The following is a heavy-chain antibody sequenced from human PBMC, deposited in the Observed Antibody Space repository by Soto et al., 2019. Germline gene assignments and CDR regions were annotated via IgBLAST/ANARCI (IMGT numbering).Heavy chain of an antibody. CDR1: GGSVSSGSYY. J-gene: IGHJ4*02. Sequence: SETLSLTCTVSGGSVSSGSYYWTWIRQSPGKGLEWMGYILSSGSTDYNPSLKSRVTISVDTSKNEFSLKLRSVTAADTAGYYCGRQRIAAAQYYFDYWGRGMLVTVSS. D-gene: IGHD6-13*01. CDR3: GRQRIAAAQYYFDY. V-gene: IGHV4-61*01. CDR2: ILSSGST.